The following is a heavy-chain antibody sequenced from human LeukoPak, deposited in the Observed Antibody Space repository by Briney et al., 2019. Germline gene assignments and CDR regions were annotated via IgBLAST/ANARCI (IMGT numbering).Heavy chain of an antibody. V-gene: IGHV4-59*01. CDR1: GGSISNYY. Sequence: SETLSLTCTVSGGSISNYYWSWIRQPPGKGLEWIGYIYYSGSTNYNPSLKSRVTMSVDTSKNRFSLKLSSVTAADTAVYYCARGGGYDSSQNWSDSWGQGALVTVSS. D-gene: IGHD3-22*01. CDR3: ARGGGYDSSQNWSDS. CDR2: IYYSGST. J-gene: IGHJ5*01.